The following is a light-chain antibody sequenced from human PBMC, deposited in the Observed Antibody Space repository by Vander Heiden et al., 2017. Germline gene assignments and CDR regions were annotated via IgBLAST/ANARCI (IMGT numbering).Light chain of an antibody. CDR3: QQSYSTPYT. J-gene: IGKJ2*01. Sequence: IHMTPSPSSLSASVGDRVTITCRASQSISSYFNWYQQKPGKAPKLLIYAASSLQSGVPSRFRASRSGTDFTLTISSLQPEDFATYYCQQSYSTPYTFGQGTKLEIK. CDR2: AAS. CDR1: QSISSY. V-gene: IGKV1-39*01.